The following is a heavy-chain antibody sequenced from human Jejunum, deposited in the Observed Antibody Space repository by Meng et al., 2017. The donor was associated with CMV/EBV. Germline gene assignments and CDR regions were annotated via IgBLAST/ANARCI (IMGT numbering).Heavy chain of an antibody. Sequence: INWVRQAPGKWLEWVSFISSSSSNRYYADSVKGRFIISRDDAKNSLYLQMNSLGAEDTAVYYCGKTPRDCSSTSSCYYYGMDVWGQGTTVTVSS. V-gene: IGHV3-21*01. CDR2: ISSSSSNR. CDR3: GKTPRDCSSTSSCYYYGMDV. J-gene: IGHJ6*02. D-gene: IGHD2-2*01.